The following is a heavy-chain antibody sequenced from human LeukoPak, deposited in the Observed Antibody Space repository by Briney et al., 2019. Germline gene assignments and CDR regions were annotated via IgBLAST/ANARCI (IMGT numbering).Heavy chain of an antibody. CDR2: INQDGSDK. V-gene: IGHV3-7*01. Sequence: GGSLRLSCAASGFTFSSNWMSWVRQAPGKGLEWVANINQDGSDKNYVDSVKGRFAISRDNSKNTLYLQMNSLRAEDTAVYYCARDTIAVAGTDYYYGMDVGGQGPTVTVSS. D-gene: IGHD6-19*01. CDR1: GFTFSSNW. CDR3: ARDTIAVAGTDYYYGMDV. J-gene: IGHJ6*02.